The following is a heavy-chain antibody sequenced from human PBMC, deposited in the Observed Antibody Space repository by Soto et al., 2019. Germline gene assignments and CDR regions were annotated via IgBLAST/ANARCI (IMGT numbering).Heavy chain of an antibody. V-gene: IGHV1-18*01. J-gene: IGHJ4*02. CDR1: GYTFTTYG. Sequence: QVQLVQSGAEVKKPGASVKVSCKASGYTFTTYGISWVRQAPGQGLEWMGWINGYNGNTNYAQKLQSRVTMTTDTYTSPAYMELRSLRADDTAVDCCARDPVAGTYFDYWGQGTLVTVSS. D-gene: IGHD6-19*01. CDR3: ARDPVAGTYFDY. CDR2: INGYNGNT.